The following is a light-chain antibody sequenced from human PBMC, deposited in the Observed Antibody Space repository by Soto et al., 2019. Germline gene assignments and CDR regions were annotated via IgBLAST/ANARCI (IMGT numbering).Light chain of an antibody. J-gene: IGKJ2*01. V-gene: IGKV1-39*01. CDR1: QSISSS. Sequence: DIRMTQSPSSLSASVGDRVTITCRASQSISSSLNWYQQKPGKAPKLLIYAASSLQSVVPSRFSGSGSGTDFTHTISSLQPEDFATYYCQQSYSTPYTLGQGTKLEIK. CDR2: AAS. CDR3: QQSYSTPYT.